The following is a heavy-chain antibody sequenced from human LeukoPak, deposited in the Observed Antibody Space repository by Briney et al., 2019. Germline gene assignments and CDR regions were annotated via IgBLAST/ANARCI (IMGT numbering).Heavy chain of an antibody. CDR3: ARDPWTYGSGSLDY. Sequence: GGSLRLSCAASGFTFSSYGMHWVRQAPGKGLEWVAVISYDGSNKYYADSVKGRFTISRDNSKNTLYLQMNSLRAEDTAVYYCARDPWTYGSGSLDYWGQGTLVTVSS. J-gene: IGHJ4*02. CDR1: GFTFSSYG. V-gene: IGHV3-30*03. CDR2: ISYDGSNK. D-gene: IGHD3-10*01.